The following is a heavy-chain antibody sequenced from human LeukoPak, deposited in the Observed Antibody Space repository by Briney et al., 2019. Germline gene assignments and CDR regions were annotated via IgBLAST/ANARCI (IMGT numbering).Heavy chain of an antibody. CDR3: ARGGGLDV. D-gene: IGHD3-16*01. Sequence: GGSLRLACAASGFTFSSYWMNWARQAPGKGLEWVASINHNGNVNYYVDSVKGRFTISRDNAKNSLYLQMSNLRAEDTAVYFCARGGGLDVWGQGATVTVSS. CDR2: INHNGNVN. J-gene: IGHJ6*02. CDR1: GFTFSSYW. V-gene: IGHV3-7*03.